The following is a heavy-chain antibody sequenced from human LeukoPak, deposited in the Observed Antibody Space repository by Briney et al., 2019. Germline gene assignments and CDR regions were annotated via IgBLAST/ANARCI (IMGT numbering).Heavy chain of an antibody. Sequence: GGSLRLSCAASGFTFSSYGMHWVRQAPGKGLEWVAVIWYDGSNKYYADSVKGRFTISRDNSKNTLYLQMTNLRAEDTAVYFCAKDLLRIYWRTFDSWGQGALVIVSS. CDR1: GFTFSSYG. D-gene: IGHD3-10*01. CDR2: IWYDGSNK. V-gene: IGHV3-33*06. CDR3: AKDLLRIYWRTFDS. J-gene: IGHJ4*02.